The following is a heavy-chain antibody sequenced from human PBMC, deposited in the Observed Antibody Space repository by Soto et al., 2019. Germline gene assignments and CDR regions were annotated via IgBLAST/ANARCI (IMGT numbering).Heavy chain of an antibody. CDR2: INNAGTT. CDR3: VRENYYYGMDV. CDR1: GFDASVNY. Sequence: EGQLVESGGTLVQPGGSLSLSCAASGFDASVNYMTWVRQGPGKGLQWVSVINNAGTTFYADSVKGRFTLSRDNSKNTVYLQMNSLRVEDTAMYYCVRENYYYGMDVWGQGTAVTVSS. J-gene: IGHJ6*02. V-gene: IGHV3-66*01.